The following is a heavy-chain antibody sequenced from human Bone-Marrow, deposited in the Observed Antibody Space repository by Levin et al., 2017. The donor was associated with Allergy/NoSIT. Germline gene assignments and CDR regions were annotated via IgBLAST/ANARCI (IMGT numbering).Heavy chain of an antibody. Sequence: PGESLKISCKASGYTFTGYYMHWVRQAPGQGLEWMGWINPNSGGTNYAQKFQGRVTMTRDTSISTAYMELSRLRSDDTAVYYCARGRSSGWYSAGNWFDPWGQGTLVTVSS. D-gene: IGHD6-19*01. CDR3: ARGRSSGWYSAGNWFDP. V-gene: IGHV1-2*02. J-gene: IGHJ5*02. CDR2: INPNSGGT. CDR1: GYTFTGYY.